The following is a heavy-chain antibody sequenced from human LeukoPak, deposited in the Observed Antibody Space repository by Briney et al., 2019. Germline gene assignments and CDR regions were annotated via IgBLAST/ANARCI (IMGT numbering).Heavy chain of an antibody. CDR2: ISSSGSTI. V-gene: IGHV3-48*03. CDR3: ARELQYYYDSSGYHDY. D-gene: IGHD3-22*01. J-gene: IGHJ4*02. Sequence: GGSLRLSCAASGFTFSSYEMNWVRQAPGKGLEWVSYISSSGSTIYYADSVKGRSTISRDNAKNSLYLQMNSLRAEDTAVYYCARELQYYYDSSGYHDYWGQGTLVTVSS. CDR1: GFTFSSYE.